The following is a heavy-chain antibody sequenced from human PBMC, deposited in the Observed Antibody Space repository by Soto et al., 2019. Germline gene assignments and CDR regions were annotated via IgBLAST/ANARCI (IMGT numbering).Heavy chain of an antibody. V-gene: IGHV3-23*01. CDR1: GFTFRNYA. D-gene: IGHD6-19*01. Sequence: EVQLLESGGGLVQPGGSLRLLCAASGFTFRNYAMTWVRQAPGKGLEWVSTITGAGDTYFADTVKGRFTISRYISKSTLFLQMDSLRAEDTAVYYCARTDKYASQSTGWSTLFDSWGQVTLVTVSS. CDR2: ITGAGDT. J-gene: IGHJ4*01. CDR3: ARTDKYASQSTGWSTLFDS.